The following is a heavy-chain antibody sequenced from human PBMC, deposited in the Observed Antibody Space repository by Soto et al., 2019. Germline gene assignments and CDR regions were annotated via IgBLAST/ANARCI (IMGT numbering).Heavy chain of an antibody. CDR2: INHSGST. CDR3: ARGVATIKRFSGHFDY. V-gene: IGHV4-34*01. D-gene: IGHD5-12*01. Sequence: SETLSLTCAVYGGSFSGYYWSWIRQPPGKGLEWIGEINHSGSTNYNPSLKSRVTISVDTSKNQFSLKLSSVTAADTAVYYCARGVATIKRFSGHFDYWGQGTLVTVSS. CDR1: GGSFSGYY. J-gene: IGHJ4*02.